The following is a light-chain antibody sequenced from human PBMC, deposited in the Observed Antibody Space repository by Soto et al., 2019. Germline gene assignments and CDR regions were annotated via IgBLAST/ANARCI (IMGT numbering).Light chain of an antibody. CDR3: QQYDNLPLT. CDR2: DAS. Sequence: DIQLTQSPASLSASVGDRVTITCRASDNIGSNLNWYQQKPGKAPKLLIYDASNLETGVPSRFSGSGSGTDFTFTISSLQPEDIATYYCQQYDNLPLTFGGGTKVEIK. V-gene: IGKV1-33*01. CDR1: DNIGSN. J-gene: IGKJ4*01.